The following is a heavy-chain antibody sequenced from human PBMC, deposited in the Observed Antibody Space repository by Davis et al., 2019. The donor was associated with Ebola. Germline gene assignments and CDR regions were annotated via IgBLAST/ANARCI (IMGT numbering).Heavy chain of an antibody. Sequence: GESLKISCAASGFTFSSYSMNWVRQAPGKGLEWVSVIYSGGSTYYADSVKGRFTISRDNFKNTLYLQMNSLRAEDTAVYYCARPALGDYSGEFLDYWGQGTLVTVSS. CDR1: GFTFSSYS. CDR2: IYSGGST. J-gene: IGHJ4*02. V-gene: IGHV3-53*01. D-gene: IGHD4-11*01. CDR3: ARPALGDYSGEFLDY.